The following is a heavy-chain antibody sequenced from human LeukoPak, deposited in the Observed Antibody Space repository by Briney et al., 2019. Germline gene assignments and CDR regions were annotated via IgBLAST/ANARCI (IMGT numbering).Heavy chain of an antibody. CDR3: ARVAASDYGDYGPLYFDY. Sequence: GSLRLSCAASGVTFSSYWMSWVRQAPGKGLEWVTNIKQDGSEKYYVDSVKGRFTISRDNAKNSLYLQMNSLRAEDTAVYYCARVAASDYGDYGPLYFDYWGQGTLVTVSS. CDR2: IKQDGSEK. D-gene: IGHD4-17*01. J-gene: IGHJ4*02. V-gene: IGHV3-7*03. CDR1: GVTFSSYW.